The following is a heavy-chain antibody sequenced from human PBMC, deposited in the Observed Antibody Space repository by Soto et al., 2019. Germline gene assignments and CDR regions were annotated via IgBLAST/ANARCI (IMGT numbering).Heavy chain of an antibody. V-gene: IGHV4-59*01. CDR2: IYYSGST. J-gene: IGHJ5*02. D-gene: IGHD1-20*01. CDR3: ARATQTYNWNPLPSWFDP. Sequence: PSETLSLTCTVSGGSISSYYWSWIRQPPGKGLEWIGYIYYSGSTNYNPSLKSRVTISVDTSKNQFSLKLSSVTAADTAVYYCARATQTYNWNPLPSWFDPWGQGTLVTVSS. CDR1: GGSISSYY.